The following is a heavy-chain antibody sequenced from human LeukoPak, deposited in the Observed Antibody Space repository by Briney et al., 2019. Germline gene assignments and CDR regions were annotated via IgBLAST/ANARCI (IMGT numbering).Heavy chain of an antibody. CDR1: GGSISSYY. CDR3: ARGAGSGSSGFDT. CDR2: IFYSGST. D-gene: IGHD3-10*01. J-gene: IGHJ3*02. Sequence: PSETLSLTCTVSGGSISSYYWSWIRQPPGKGLEWIGYIFYSGSTNYNPSLKSRVTISVDTSKNQFSLKLSSVTAADTAVYYCARGAGSGSSGFDTWGQGTMVTVSS. V-gene: IGHV4-59*01.